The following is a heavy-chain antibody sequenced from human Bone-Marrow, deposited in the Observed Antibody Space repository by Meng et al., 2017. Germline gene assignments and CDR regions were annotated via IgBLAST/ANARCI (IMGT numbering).Heavy chain of an antibody. Sequence: SETLSLTCTLPGGSISSSSYYWGWIRQPPGKGLEWTGSIYYSGSTYYNPSLKSRVTISVDTSKNQFSLKLSSVTAADTAVYYCARVLVKGIDYWGQGTLVTVSS. CDR2: IYYSGST. CDR3: ARVLVKGIDY. CDR1: GGSISSSSYY. D-gene: IGHD3-3*02. V-gene: IGHV4-39*07. J-gene: IGHJ4*02.